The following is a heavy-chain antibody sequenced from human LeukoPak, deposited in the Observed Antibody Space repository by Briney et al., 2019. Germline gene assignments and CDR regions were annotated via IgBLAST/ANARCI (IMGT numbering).Heavy chain of an antibody. CDR3: ARGPYCGGDCYSGDNYFDY. D-gene: IGHD2-21*02. V-gene: IGHV3-66*01. J-gene: IGHJ4*02. Sequence: GGSLRLSCAASGFTVSSNYMSWVRQAPGQGLEWVSVIYSGGSTYYADSVKGRFTISRDNSKNTLYLQMNSLRAEDTAVYYCARGPYCGGDCYSGDNYFDYWGQGTLVTVSS. CDR1: GFTVSSNY. CDR2: IYSGGST.